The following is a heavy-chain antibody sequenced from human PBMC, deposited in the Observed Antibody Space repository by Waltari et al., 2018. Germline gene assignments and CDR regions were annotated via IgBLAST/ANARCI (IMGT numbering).Heavy chain of an antibody. J-gene: IGHJ6*03. Sequence: QGQLVESGGGVVQHGRSLRLSCEVSGFSFRTYPMHWVRQAPGRGLEWVAVVSFDENISYYADSVKGRFTISRDNSESTLYLQMNSLRAEDTAVYFCARDPRGDASFYYHMDVWGRGTTVTVSS. CDR2: VSFDENIS. V-gene: IGHV3-30-3*01. CDR3: ARDPRGDASFYYHMDV. CDR1: GFSFRTYP. D-gene: IGHD2-2*01.